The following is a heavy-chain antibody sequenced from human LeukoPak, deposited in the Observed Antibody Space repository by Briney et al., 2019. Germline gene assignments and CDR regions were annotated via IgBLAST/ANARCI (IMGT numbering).Heavy chain of an antibody. CDR3: AKGRLLYYMDV. CDR1: GFTFDDYA. V-gene: IGHV3-9*01. J-gene: IGHJ6*03. CDR2: ISWNSGSI. Sequence: GGSLRLSCAASGFTFDDYAMHWVRQAPGKGLEWVSGISWNSGSIGYADSVKGRFTISRDNAKNSLYLQMNSLRAEDTALYYCAKGRLLYYMDVWAKGPRSPSP. D-gene: IGHD3-22*01.